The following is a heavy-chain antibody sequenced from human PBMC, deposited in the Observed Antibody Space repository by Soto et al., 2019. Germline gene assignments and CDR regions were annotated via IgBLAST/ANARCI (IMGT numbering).Heavy chain of an antibody. CDR3: ASGGYSASRDYYYGMDV. CDR2: IYYSGST. D-gene: IGHD5-12*01. V-gene: IGHV4-61*01. CDR1: GGAVSSGSYY. Sequence: ASETLSLTCTVSGGAVSSGSYYWSWIRQPPGKGLEWIGYIYYSGSTNYNPSLKSRVTISVDTSKNQFSLKLSSVTAADTAVYSCASGGYSASRDYYYGMDVWGQGTTVTAP. J-gene: IGHJ6*02.